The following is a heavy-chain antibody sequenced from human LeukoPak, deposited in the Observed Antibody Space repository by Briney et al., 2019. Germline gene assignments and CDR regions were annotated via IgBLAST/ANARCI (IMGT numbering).Heavy chain of an antibody. CDR3: ARGVVAAPPSLDFDY. D-gene: IGHD2-15*01. Sequence: SETLSLTCTVSGGSVSTGSYYWSWIRQPAGRGLEWIGHIHTSGTMNYNASLKSRVRISVETSKNQFSLRLSSVTAADTAVYYCARGVVAAPPSLDFDYWGQGTLVTVSS. CDR2: IHTSGTM. CDR1: GGSVSTGSYY. V-gene: IGHV4-61*09. J-gene: IGHJ4*02.